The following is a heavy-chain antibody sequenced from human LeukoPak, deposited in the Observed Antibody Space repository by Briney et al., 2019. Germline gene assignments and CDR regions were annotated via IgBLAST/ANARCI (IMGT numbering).Heavy chain of an antibody. D-gene: IGHD2-2*01. Sequence: GGSLRLSCAASGFTFSNYAMIWVRQAPGKGLEWVSGISGSGDSTYYADSVKGRFTISRDNSKSTLYLQMNGLTAEDTALYYCARRLVTAGITDFFDSWGQGTLVSVSS. CDR3: ARRLVTAGITDFFDS. J-gene: IGHJ4*02. CDR1: GFTFSNYA. CDR2: ISGSGDST. V-gene: IGHV3-23*01.